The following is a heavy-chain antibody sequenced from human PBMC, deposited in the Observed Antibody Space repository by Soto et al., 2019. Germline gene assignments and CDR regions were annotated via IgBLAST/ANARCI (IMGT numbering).Heavy chain of an antibody. V-gene: IGHV4-39*01. CDR3: ARHPPERWLRLYYFDY. D-gene: IGHD5-12*01. CDR1: GGSISSISYY. Sequence: QLQLQESGPGLVKPSETLSLTCTVSGGSISSISYYWGWIRQPPGKGLEWIGGICYSGSTYYNPSHKSRVTIPVDTSKTQVFQRLSSVTAAYTAVYYGARHPPERWLRLYYFDYWRQGTLVTVSS. CDR2: ICYSGST. J-gene: IGHJ4*02.